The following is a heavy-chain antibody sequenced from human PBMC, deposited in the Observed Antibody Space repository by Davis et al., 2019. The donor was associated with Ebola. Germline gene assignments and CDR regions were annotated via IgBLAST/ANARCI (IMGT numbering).Heavy chain of an antibody. CDR2: ISYDGGKE. Sequence: PGGSLRLSCAASGFTFSGYGMHWVRQAPGKGLEWVALISYDGGKEYYADSVKGRFTISRDNSKNTLYLQMNSLRAEDTAVYYCAKEACEKYQLLCEYYFDYWGQGTLVTVSS. CDR3: AKEACEKYQLLCEYYFDY. V-gene: IGHV3-30*18. CDR1: GFTFSGYG. J-gene: IGHJ4*02. D-gene: IGHD2-2*01.